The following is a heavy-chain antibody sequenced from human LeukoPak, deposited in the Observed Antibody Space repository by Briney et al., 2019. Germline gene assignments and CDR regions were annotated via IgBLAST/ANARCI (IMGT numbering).Heavy chain of an antibody. CDR1: GYTFTGYY. Sequence: GASVKVSCKASGYTFTGYYFHWVRQAPGQGLEWMGWINPNSGGTNYAQRFQGRVTMTRDTSISTGYMELTRLRSDDTAVHYCARGGPIAVAGRQNDYWGQGTLVTVSS. J-gene: IGHJ4*02. V-gene: IGHV1-2*02. CDR3: ARGGPIAVAGRQNDY. D-gene: IGHD6-19*01. CDR2: INPNSGGT.